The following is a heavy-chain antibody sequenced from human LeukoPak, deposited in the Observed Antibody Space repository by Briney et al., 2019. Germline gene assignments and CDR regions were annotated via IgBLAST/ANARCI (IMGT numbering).Heavy chain of an antibody. Sequence: GGSLRLSCAASGFTFSDYYMSWIRQAPGKGLEWVSYISSSGSTIYYADSVKGRFTISRDNAKSSLYLQMNSLRAEDTAVYYCARGSGYYDILTANDAFDIWGQGTMVTVSS. CDR1: GFTFSDYY. J-gene: IGHJ3*02. V-gene: IGHV3-11*01. CDR2: ISSSGSTI. D-gene: IGHD3-9*01. CDR3: ARGSGYYDILTANDAFDI.